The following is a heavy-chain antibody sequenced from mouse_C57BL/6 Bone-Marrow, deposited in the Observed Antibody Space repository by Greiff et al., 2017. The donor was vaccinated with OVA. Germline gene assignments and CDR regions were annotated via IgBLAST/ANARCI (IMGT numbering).Heavy chain of an antibody. Sequence: QVQLQQPGTELVKPGASVKLSCKASGYTFTSYWMHWVKQRPGQGLEWIGNINPSNGGTNYNEKFKSKATLTVDKSSSTAYMQLSSLTSEDSAVYYCARSAGRSSYWYFDVWGTGTTVTVSS. D-gene: IGHD1-3*01. CDR1: GYTFTSYW. CDR3: ARSAGRSSYWYFDV. J-gene: IGHJ1*03. V-gene: IGHV1-53*01. CDR2: INPSNGGT.